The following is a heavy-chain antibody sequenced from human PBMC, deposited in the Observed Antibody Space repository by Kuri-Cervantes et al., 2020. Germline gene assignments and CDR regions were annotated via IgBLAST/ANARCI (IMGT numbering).Heavy chain of an antibody. CDR2: GRDKANSHTT. V-gene: IGHV3-72*01. D-gene: IGHD1-1*01. Sequence: GGSLRLSCAASGFTFSDHYMDWVRQAPGKGLEWDGRGRDKANSHTTEYAACVKGRFTISRDNSRNILYLQMNTLRAEDTARYYCAREEGNKLEVGEDNFYYWGQGTLVTVSS. J-gene: IGHJ4*02. CDR1: GFTFSDHY. CDR3: AREEGNKLEVGEDNFYY.